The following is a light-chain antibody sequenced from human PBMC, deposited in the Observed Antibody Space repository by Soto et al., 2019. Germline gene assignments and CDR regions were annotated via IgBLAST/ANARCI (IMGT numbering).Light chain of an antibody. V-gene: IGLV1-44*01. Sequence: QSVLTQPPSASGSPGQRVTLSCAGSSSNIGSNTVHWYQQLPGTAATRPLYSNNQRPSWVPDRFSSSTSVSTASLAIIGLQSEDEDDYYCAAWDDGLGGGVFGGGTQLTVL. CDR2: SNN. CDR3: AAWDDGLGGGV. J-gene: IGLJ2*01. CDR1: SSNIGSNT.